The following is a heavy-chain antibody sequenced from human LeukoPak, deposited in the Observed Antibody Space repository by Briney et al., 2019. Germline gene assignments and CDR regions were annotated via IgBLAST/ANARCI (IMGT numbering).Heavy chain of an antibody. Sequence: VASVKVSFRASGYTFTVYYMHGVRQAPGQGLEWMGWINPNRGGTNYAQKFQGRVTMTRDTSISTAYMELSRLRSDDTAVYYCARGDIVGAADYWGQGTLVTVSS. CDR3: ARGDIVGAADY. CDR2: INPNRGGT. V-gene: IGHV1-2*02. J-gene: IGHJ4*02. D-gene: IGHD1-26*01. CDR1: GYTFTVYY.